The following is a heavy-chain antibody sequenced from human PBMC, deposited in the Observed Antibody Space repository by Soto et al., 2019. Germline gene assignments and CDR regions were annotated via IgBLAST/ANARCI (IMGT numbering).Heavy chain of an antibody. Sequence: GGSLRLSCAASGFTFSSYAMSWVRQAPGKGLEWVSAISGSGGSTYYADSVKGRFTISRDNSKNTLYLQMNSLRAEDTAVYYCARGSGSYYITSFDYWGQGTLVTVSS. V-gene: IGHV3-23*01. CDR2: ISGSGGST. J-gene: IGHJ4*02. D-gene: IGHD3-10*01. CDR3: ARGSGSYYITSFDY. CDR1: GFTFSSYA.